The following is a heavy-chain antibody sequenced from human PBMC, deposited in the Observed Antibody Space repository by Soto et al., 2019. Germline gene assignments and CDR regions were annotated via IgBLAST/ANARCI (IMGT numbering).Heavy chain of an antibody. Sequence: GGSLRLSCAASGVTVSSNYMSWVRQAPGKGLEWVSVIYSGGSTYYADSMKGRFTISRDNSKNTMYLQMNSLRAEDMAVYYCARHGYNYGGGYFDYWGQGTLVTVSS. CDR3: ARHGYNYGGGYFDY. D-gene: IGHD5-18*01. CDR2: IYSGGST. J-gene: IGHJ4*02. CDR1: GVTVSSNY. V-gene: IGHV3-66*04.